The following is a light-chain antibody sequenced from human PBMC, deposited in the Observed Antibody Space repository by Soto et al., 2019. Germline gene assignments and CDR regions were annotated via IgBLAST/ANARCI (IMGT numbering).Light chain of an antibody. CDR3: QQSYSTPPT. Sequence: DIQMTQSPSSLSASVGDRVTITCRASQSISSYLNWYQQKPGKAPQLLIYASSSLQSAVPSRFSGSGSGTDFTLTISSLQPEEFATYYCQQSYSTPPTFGQGTKVEIK. CDR2: ASS. CDR1: QSISSY. V-gene: IGKV1-39*01. J-gene: IGKJ1*01.